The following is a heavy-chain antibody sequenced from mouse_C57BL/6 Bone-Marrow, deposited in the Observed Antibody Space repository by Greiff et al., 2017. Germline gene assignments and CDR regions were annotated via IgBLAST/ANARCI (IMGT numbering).Heavy chain of an antibody. V-gene: IGHV1-55*01. CDR3: ASSGLLGLRLWDY. CDR1: GYTFTSYW. D-gene: IGHD2-2*01. CDR2: IDPGSGST. J-gene: IGHJ2*01. Sequence: QVQLQQPGAELVKPGASVKMSCKASGYTFTSYWITWVKQRPGQGLEWIGDIDPGSGSTNYNEKFKSKATLTVDTSSSTAYLQLSSLTSEDSAVYYWASSGLLGLRLWDYWGQGTTLTVSS.